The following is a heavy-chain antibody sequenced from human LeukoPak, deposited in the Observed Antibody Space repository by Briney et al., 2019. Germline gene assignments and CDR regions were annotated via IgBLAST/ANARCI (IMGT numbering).Heavy chain of an antibody. J-gene: IGHJ4*02. Sequence: GASVKVSCKASGYTFTGYYMHWVRQAPGQGLEWMGRINPNSGGTNYAQKFQGRVTMTRDTSISTAYMELSRLRSDDTAVYYCARAGGYFDWSQYFDYWGQGTLVTVSS. CDR2: INPNSGGT. CDR3: ARAGGYFDWSQYFDY. D-gene: IGHD3-9*01. CDR1: GYTFTGYY. V-gene: IGHV1-2*06.